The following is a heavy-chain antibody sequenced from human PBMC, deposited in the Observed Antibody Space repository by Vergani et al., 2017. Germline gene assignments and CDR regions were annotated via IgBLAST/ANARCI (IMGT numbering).Heavy chain of an antibody. Sequence: QVQLQESGPGLVKPSETLSLTCTVSGGSISSYYWSWIRQPPGKGLEWIGYIYYSGSTNYNPSLKSRVTISVDKSKNQFSLKLSSVTAADTAVYYCARGGIAARPYYYYYYMDVWGKGTTVTVSS. V-gene: IGHV4-59*01. D-gene: IGHD6-6*01. CDR1: GGSISSYY. CDR2: IYYSGST. J-gene: IGHJ6*03. CDR3: ARGGIAARPYYYYYYMDV.